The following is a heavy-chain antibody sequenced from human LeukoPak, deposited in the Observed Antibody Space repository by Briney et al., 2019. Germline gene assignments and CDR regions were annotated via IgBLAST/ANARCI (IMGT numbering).Heavy chain of an antibody. V-gene: IGHV4-59*08. J-gene: IGHJ4*02. D-gene: IGHD6-19*01. CDR2: IYYTGKS. Sequence: SETLSLTCTVSGASISNYYWSWIRQPPGQGLEWIGYIYYTGKSNYNPSLRSRVSISEDTSKNQFSLHLSSVTAADTAVYYCAATALTGTYDYWGQGTLVTVSS. CDR1: GASISNYY. CDR3: AATALTGTYDY.